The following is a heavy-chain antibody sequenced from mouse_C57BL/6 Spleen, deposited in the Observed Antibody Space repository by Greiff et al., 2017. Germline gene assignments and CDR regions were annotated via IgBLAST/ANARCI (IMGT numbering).Heavy chain of an antibody. Sequence: SGAELVMPGASVKLSCKASGYTFTSYWMHWVKQRPGQGLEWIGEIDPSDSYTNYNQKFKGKSTLTVDKSSSTAYMQLSSLTSEDSAVYYCARGGTTVVVDYFDYWGQGTTLTVSS. V-gene: IGHV1-69*01. CDR3: ARGGTTVVVDYFDY. D-gene: IGHD1-1*01. J-gene: IGHJ2*01. CDR1: GYTFTSYW. CDR2: IDPSDSYT.